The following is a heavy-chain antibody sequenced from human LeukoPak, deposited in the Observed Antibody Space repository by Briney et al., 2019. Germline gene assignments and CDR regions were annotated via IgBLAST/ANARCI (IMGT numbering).Heavy chain of an antibody. J-gene: IGHJ6*02. V-gene: IGHV1-2*02. CDR1: GYTFTGYY. Sequence: ASVKVSCKASGYTFTGYYMHWVRQAPGQGLEWMGWINPDNGGTNYAQKLQGRVTMTTDTSTSTAYMELRSLRSDDTAVYYCARMRDSSSKRYYYYGMDVWGQGTTVTVSS. D-gene: IGHD6-13*01. CDR3: ARMRDSSSKRYYYYGMDV. CDR2: INPDNGGT.